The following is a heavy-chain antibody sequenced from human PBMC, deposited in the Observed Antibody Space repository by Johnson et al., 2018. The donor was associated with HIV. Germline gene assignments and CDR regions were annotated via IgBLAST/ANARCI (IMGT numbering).Heavy chain of an antibody. D-gene: IGHD6-13*01. CDR1: GFTFSSYA. CDR2: ISYDGSNK. V-gene: IGHV3-30-3*01. CDR3: ARGRAAAGTAYDFDI. J-gene: IGHJ3*02. Sequence: VQLLESGGGVVQPGRSLRLSCAASGFTFSSYAMHWVRQAPGKGLEWVAVISYDGSNKYYVDSVKGRFTISRDNAKNSVFLQMESLRAEDMAVYYCARGRAAAGTAYDFDIWGQGTMVTVSS.